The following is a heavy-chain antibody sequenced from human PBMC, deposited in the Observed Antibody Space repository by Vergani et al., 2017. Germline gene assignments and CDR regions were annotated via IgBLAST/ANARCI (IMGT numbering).Heavy chain of an antibody. V-gene: IGHV1-69*13. J-gene: IGHJ3*02. CDR1: GGTFSSYA. Sequence: QVQLVQSGAEVKKPGSSVKVSCKASGGTFSSYAISWLRQAPGQGLGWMGRIIPIFVTANYEKKFQGRATSPANESTSTSYMELSSLRSEDTAVYYGAGRYGSGKGWNAFDIWGQGTMVTVSS. CDR3: AGRYGSGKGWNAFDI. CDR2: IIPIFVTA. D-gene: IGHD3-10*01.